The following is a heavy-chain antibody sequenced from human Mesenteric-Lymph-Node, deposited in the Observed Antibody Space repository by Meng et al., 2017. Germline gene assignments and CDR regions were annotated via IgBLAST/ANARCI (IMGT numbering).Heavy chain of an antibody. V-gene: IGHV1-2*02. CDR3: ARDIVFGEVYGMDV. CDR2: MNPNSGGT. J-gene: IGHJ6*02. CDR1: GYTFTGYY. Sequence: ASVKVSCKASGYTFTGYYMHWVRQAPGQGLEWMGWMNPNSGGTKYAQKFQGRVTMTRDTSISTAYMELSRLRSDDTTVYYCARDIVFGEVYGMDVWGQGTTVTVSS. D-gene: IGHD3-10*02.